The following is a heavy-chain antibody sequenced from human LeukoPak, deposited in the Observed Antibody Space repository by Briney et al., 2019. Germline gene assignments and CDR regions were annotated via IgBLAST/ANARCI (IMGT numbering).Heavy chain of an antibody. CDR3: ARVTSDFWSGYSNHNWFDP. CDR1: GGSISSSSYY. J-gene: IGHJ5*02. D-gene: IGHD3-3*01. V-gene: IGHV4-39*07. CDR2: IYYSGST. Sequence: PSETLSLTCTVSGGSISSSSYYWGWIRQPPGKGLEWIGSIYYSGSTYYNPSLKSRVTISVDTSKNQFSLKLSSVTAADTAVYYCARVTSDFWSGYSNHNWFDPWGQGTLVTVSS.